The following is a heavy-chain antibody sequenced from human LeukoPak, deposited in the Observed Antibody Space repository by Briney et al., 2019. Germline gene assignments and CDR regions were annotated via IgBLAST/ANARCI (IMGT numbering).Heavy chain of an antibody. Sequence: PSETLSLTCAVSGGSISSGGYSWSWVRQPPGKGLEWIGYIYHSGSTYYNPSLKSRVTISVDRSKNQFSLKLSSVTAADTAAYYCARSTIFGVGGNAFDIWGQGTMVTVSS. D-gene: IGHD3-3*01. J-gene: IGHJ3*02. V-gene: IGHV4-30-2*01. CDR3: ARSTIFGVGGNAFDI. CDR2: IYHSGST. CDR1: GGSISSGGYS.